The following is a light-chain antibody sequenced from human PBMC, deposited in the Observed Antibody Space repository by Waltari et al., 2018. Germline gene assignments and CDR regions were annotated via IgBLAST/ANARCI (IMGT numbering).Light chain of an antibody. V-gene: IGKV3-20*01. CDR1: QSVSSIA. Sequence: IVLTQSPGPLSLSPGERATLSCRASQSVSSIALTWYQQKRGQPPRLLIYGVSTRAAGIPDRFSGSGSGTDFTLTISSLEPEDFAVYYCQQYDGTVVTFGGGTK. CDR2: GVS. J-gene: IGKJ4*01. CDR3: QQYDGTVVT.